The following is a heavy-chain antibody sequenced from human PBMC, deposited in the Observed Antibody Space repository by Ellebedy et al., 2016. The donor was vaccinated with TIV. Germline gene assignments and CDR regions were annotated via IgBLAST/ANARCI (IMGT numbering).Heavy chain of an antibody. J-gene: IGHJ6*02. CDR3: ARGGSYPYYYYGMDV. V-gene: IGHV1-18*01. CDR2: ISAYNGNT. Sequence: ASVKVSXXASGYTFTSYGISWVRQAPGQGLEWMGWISAYNGNTNYAQKLQGRVTMTTDTSTSTAYMELRSLRSDDTAVYYCARGGSYPYYYYGMDVWGQGTTVTVSS. D-gene: IGHD3-16*02. CDR1: GYTFTSYG.